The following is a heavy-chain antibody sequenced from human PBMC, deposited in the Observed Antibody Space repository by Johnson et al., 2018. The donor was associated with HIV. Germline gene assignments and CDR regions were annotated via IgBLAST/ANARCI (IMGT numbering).Heavy chain of an antibody. CDR2: TRDKANSYST. CDR1: GFTFSRYW. D-gene: IGHD3-22*01. J-gene: IGHJ3*01. Sequence: VQLVESGGGLVKPGGSLRLSCAASGFTFSRYWMHWVRQAPGKGLVWIARTRDKANSYSTEYAASVKCRFTISRDDSKSIAYVQMNSLKTEDTAVYYCTRLYYYDSTGWSTGEDAFYFWGQGTMVTVSS. V-gene: IGHV3-72*01. CDR3: TRLYYYDSTGWSTGEDAFYF.